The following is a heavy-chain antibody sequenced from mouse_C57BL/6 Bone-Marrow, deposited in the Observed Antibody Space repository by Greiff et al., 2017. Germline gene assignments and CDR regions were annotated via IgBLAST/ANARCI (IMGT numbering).Heavy chain of an antibody. CDR3: SRNYDGYSYYFYY. Sequence: EVKLMESGPGLVKPSQSLSLTCSVTGYSITGGYYWNWIRQFPGNKLEWMGYISYDGSNNYNPSLKNRISITSDTSKNQFFLKLICVTTEDTATYSCSRNYDGYSYYFYYWGQGTTLTVSS. D-gene: IGHD2-3*01. V-gene: IGHV3-6*01. J-gene: IGHJ2*01. CDR2: ISYDGSN. CDR1: GYSITGGYY.